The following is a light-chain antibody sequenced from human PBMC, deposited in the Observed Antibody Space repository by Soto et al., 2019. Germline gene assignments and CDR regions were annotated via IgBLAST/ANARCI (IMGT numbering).Light chain of an antibody. Sequence: DIVMTQSPLSLPVTPGEPASISCRSSQSLLHTNGYNYFDWYLQKPGQSPQLLIYLGSNRASGVPDRFSGSGSGTDFTLKISRVEDEDVGVYYCMQALQTPYTFGHGTKLEIK. J-gene: IGKJ2*01. CDR1: QSLLHTNGYNY. CDR3: MQALQTPYT. CDR2: LGS. V-gene: IGKV2-28*01.